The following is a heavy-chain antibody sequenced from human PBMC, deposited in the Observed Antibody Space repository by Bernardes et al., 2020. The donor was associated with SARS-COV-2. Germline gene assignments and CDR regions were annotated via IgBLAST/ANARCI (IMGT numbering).Heavy chain of an antibody. CDR1: GFTVSSNY. V-gene: IGHV3-66*01. Sequence: VSLRLSCAASGFTVSSNYMSWVRQAPGKGLEWVSVIYSGGSTYYADSVKGRFTISRDNSKNTLYLQMNSLRAEDTAVYYCARWGSDWYFDLWGRGTLVTVSS. CDR2: IYSGGST. CDR3: ARWGSDWYFDL. D-gene: IGHD3-16*01. J-gene: IGHJ2*01.